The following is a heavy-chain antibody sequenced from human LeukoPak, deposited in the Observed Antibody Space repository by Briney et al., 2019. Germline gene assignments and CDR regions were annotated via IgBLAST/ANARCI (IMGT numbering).Heavy chain of an antibody. V-gene: IGHV4-59*08. D-gene: IGHD5-18*01. CDR2: IYYRGST. J-gene: IGHJ4*02. CDR1: GGSISSYY. Sequence: SETLSLTCTVSGGSISSYYWSWIRQPPGKGLEWIGYIYYRGSTNYNPSLKSRVTISVDTSKNQFSLKLSSVTAADTAVYYCARGHINTAMAIDYWGQGTLVTVSP. CDR3: ARGHINTAMAIDY.